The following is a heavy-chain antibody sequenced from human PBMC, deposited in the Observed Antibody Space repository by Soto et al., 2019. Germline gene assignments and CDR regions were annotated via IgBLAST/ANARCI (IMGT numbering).Heavy chain of an antibody. J-gene: IGHJ4*02. V-gene: IGHV4-39*01. CDR3: ATTSCYAFDQ. Sequence: PSETLSLTCTVSGGSISSSSYYWGWIRQPPGKGLEWIGSIYYSGSTYYNPSLKSRVTIPVDTSKNQFSLKLSSVTAADTAVYYCATTSCYAFDQWGQGTPVTVSS. CDR2: IYYSGST. D-gene: IGHD2-2*01. CDR1: GGSISSSSYY.